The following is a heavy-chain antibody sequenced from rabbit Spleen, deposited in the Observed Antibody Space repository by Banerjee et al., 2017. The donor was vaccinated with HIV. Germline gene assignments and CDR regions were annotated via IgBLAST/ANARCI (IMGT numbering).Heavy chain of an antibody. Sequence: QEQLEESGGGLVQPGGSLTLTCKASGFTISSNYWMYWVRQAPGKGLEWIGYIDPLFGITYYANWVNGRFSISRENAQNTVFLQMTSLTAADTATYFCARDGTGGSYFALWGPGTLVTVS. CDR3: ARDGTGGSYFAL. CDR1: GFTISSNYW. V-gene: IGHV1S43*01. D-gene: IGHD8-1*01. CDR2: IDPLFGIT. J-gene: IGHJ4*01.